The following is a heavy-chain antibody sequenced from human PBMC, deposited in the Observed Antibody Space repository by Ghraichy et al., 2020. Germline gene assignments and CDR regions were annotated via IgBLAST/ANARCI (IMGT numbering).Heavy chain of an antibody. V-gene: IGHV4-4*07. Sequence: SETLSLTCTVSGGSMDTYYWSWIRQPAGKGLEWIGRIHSSGSTNYSSSLKSRLTMSVDTSKNQFSLKLTSVTAAATAFYYCARVFDWLPGGFDYWCHGSL. J-gene: IGHJ4*01. CDR2: IHSSGST. CDR3: ARVFDWLPGGFDY. CDR1: GGSMDTYY. D-gene: IGHD3-9*01.